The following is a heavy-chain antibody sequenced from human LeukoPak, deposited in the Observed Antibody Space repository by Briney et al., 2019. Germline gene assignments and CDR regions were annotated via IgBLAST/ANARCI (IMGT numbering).Heavy chain of an antibody. Sequence: GGSLRLSCAASGFTFSTYEMNWVRQAPGKGLEWVPYISVSGGTIKYADSVKGRFTISRDNAKNSLYLQLNSLRAEDTAVYYCARGDGGYYYGMDVWGQGTTVTVSS. D-gene: IGHD3-3*01. CDR2: ISVSGGTI. J-gene: IGHJ6*02. CDR3: ARGDGGYYYGMDV. V-gene: IGHV3-48*03. CDR1: GFTFSTYE.